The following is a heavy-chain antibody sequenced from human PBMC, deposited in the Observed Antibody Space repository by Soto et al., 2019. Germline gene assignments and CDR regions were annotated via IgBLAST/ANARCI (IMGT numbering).Heavy chain of an antibody. CDR2: MNPNSGNT. CDR1: GYTFTSYD. J-gene: IGHJ5*02. Sequence: ASVKVSCKAAGYTFTSYDINWVRQATGQGLEWMGWMNPNSGNTGYAQKFQGRVTMTRNTSISTAYMELSSLRSEDTAVYYCARGPVPGSSLGPWGQGTLVTVSS. V-gene: IGHV1-8*01. D-gene: IGHD6-6*01. CDR3: ARGPVPGSSLGP.